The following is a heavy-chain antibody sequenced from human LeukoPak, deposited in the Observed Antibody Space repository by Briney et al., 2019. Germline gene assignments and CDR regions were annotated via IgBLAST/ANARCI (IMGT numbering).Heavy chain of an antibody. CDR2: ISYDGSNK. J-gene: IGHJ4*02. CDR1: GFTFSSYG. Sequence: PGGSLRLSCAASGFTFSSYGMHWVRQAPGKGLEWVAVISYDGSNKYYADSVKGRFTISRDNSKNTLYLQMNSLRAEDTAVYYCAKDDIGGYYDSSGYYYYWGQGTLVTVSS. CDR3: AKDDIGGYYDSSGYYYY. V-gene: IGHV3-30*18. D-gene: IGHD3-22*01.